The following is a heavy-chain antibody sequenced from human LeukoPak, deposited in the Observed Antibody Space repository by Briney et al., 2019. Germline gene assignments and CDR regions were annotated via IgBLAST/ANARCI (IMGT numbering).Heavy chain of an antibody. Sequence: GGSLRLSCVASGFTFSSYAMNWVRQAPGKGLEWVSAISGSGGSTYYADSVKGRFTISRDNSKNTLYLQMNSLRSEDTAVYYCAKAIRGIAAGLDYWGQGTLVTVSS. CDR3: AKAIRGIAAGLDY. V-gene: IGHV3-23*01. CDR2: ISGSGGST. J-gene: IGHJ4*02. D-gene: IGHD6-13*01. CDR1: GFTFSSYA.